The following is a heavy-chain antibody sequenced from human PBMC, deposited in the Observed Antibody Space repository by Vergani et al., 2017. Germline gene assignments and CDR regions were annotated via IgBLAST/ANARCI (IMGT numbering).Heavy chain of an antibody. CDR1: GGSISSYY. CDR2: INHSGST. D-gene: IGHD6-6*01. J-gene: IGHJ5*02. Sequence: QVQLQESGPGLVKPSQTLSLTCTVSGGSISSYYWSWIRQPPGKGLEWIGEINHSGSTNYNPSLKSRVTISVDTSKNQFSLKLSSVTAADTAVYYCARGSSSSTGRFDPWGQGTLVTVSS. V-gene: IGHV4-34*09. CDR3: ARGSSSSTGRFDP.